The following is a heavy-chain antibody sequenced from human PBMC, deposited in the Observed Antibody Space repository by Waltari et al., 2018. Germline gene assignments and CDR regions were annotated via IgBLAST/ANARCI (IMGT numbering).Heavy chain of an antibody. CDR2: VHGGGRT. CDR3: ARDRGRGLDLDT. J-gene: IGHJ5*02. CDR1: GDSVSNSFL. Sequence: QLQLRESGPGLVKPSGTLSLSCAVSGDSVSNSFLWIWVRQSPQKRREWIGQVHGGGRTNNNPSFESRVSVSIDTSNNQFSLRVTSATAADTAIYYWARDRGRGLDLDTWGPGILVTVSP. V-gene: IGHV4-4*02. D-gene: IGHD2-15*01.